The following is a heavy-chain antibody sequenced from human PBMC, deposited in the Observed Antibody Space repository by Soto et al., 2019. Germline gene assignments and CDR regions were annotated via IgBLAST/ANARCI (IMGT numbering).Heavy chain of an antibody. CDR1: GFTFRSYV. Sequence: QVHLVESGGGVVQPGTSLRLSCVGSGFTFRSYVIHWVRQAPGKGREWVALTSYDGSNKYYDDSVKGRFTISRDNSRNTVDLQMDNLRLEDTALYYCARWGTAGGLDVWGQGTLVSVSS. CDR2: TSYDGSNK. V-gene: IGHV3-30*19. CDR3: ARWGTAGGLDV. D-gene: IGHD3-16*01. J-gene: IGHJ4*02.